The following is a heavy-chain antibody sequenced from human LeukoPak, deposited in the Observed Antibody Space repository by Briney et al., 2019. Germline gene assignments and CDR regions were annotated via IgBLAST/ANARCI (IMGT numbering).Heavy chain of an antibody. Sequence: GESLKISCKASGYIFSTYRLAWVRHMPGKGLEWMGVIYPGDSDTTYSPSFQGQVTISADKSISTAYLQWSSLKASDTAMYYCARHSEYSRSSGDFDYWGQGTLVTVSS. J-gene: IGHJ4*02. D-gene: IGHD6-6*01. CDR2: IYPGDSDT. V-gene: IGHV5-51*01. CDR3: ARHSEYSRSSGDFDY. CDR1: GYIFSTYR.